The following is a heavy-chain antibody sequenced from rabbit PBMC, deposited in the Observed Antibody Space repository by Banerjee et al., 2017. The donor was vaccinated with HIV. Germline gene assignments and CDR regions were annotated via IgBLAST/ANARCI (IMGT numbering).Heavy chain of an antibody. CDR1: GFSFSSYYY. Sequence: QSLEESGGDLVKPGASLTLTCTASGFSFSSYYYMCWVRQAPGKGLELIACIYTSSGSTWYASWVNGRFTISRSTSLNTVDLKMTSLTAADTATYFCARDLAGVIGWNFNLWGPGTLVTVS. CDR3: ARDLAGVIGWNFNL. J-gene: IGHJ4*01. CDR2: IYTSSGST. V-gene: IGHV1S43*01. D-gene: IGHD4-1*01.